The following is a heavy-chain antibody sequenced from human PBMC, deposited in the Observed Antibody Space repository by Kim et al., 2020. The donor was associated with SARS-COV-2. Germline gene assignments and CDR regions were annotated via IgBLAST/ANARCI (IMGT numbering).Heavy chain of an antibody. CDR1: VGSFSGYF. CDR3: ARQGSGSGTHGALPI. D-gene: IGHD3-10*01. Sequence: SETLSLTCAVYVGSFSGYFWTWIRQVPGKGLEWIGETDPSGDTRYNPSLQSRVTILVDKSKNQFSLKLISLISADTAVYYCARQGSGSGTHGALPIWGPG. V-gene: IGHV4-34*01. CDR2: TDPSGDT. J-gene: IGHJ3*02.